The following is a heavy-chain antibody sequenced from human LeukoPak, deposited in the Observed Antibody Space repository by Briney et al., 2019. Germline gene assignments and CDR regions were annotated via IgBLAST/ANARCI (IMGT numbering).Heavy chain of an antibody. Sequence: SETLPLTCTVSGGSISSGSYYWSWIRQPAGKGLEWIGRIYTSGSTNYNPSLKSRVTISVDTSKNQFSLKLSSVTAADTAVYYCATSEVRGVPLFGFDYWGQGTLVTVSS. D-gene: IGHD3-10*01. CDR1: GGSISSGSYY. CDR2: IYTSGST. V-gene: IGHV4-61*02. J-gene: IGHJ4*02. CDR3: ATSEVRGVPLFGFDY.